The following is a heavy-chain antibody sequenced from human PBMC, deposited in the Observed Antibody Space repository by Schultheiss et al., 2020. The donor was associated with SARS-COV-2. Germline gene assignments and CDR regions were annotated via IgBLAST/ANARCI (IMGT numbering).Heavy chain of an antibody. CDR3: AADPVVPAAIPWVLGRENLSFDY. J-gene: IGHJ4*02. CDR1: GFTFTSSA. Sequence: SVKVSCKASGFTFTSSAVQWVRQARGQRLEWIGWIVVGSGNTNYAQKFQERVTITRDMSTSTAYMELSSLRSEDTAVYYCAADPVVPAAIPWVLGRENLSFDYWGQGTLVTVSS. D-gene: IGHD2-2*02. CDR2: IVVGSGNT. V-gene: IGHV1-58*01.